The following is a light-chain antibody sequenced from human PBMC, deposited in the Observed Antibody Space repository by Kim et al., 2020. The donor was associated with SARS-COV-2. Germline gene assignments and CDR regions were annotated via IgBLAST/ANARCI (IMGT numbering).Light chain of an antibody. Sequence: QSALTQPRSVSGSPGQSVTISCTGASSNVGTYNYVSWYQQHPGKAPKLIIYDVSERPSGVPDRFSGSHSGNTASLTISGLQADDEADYYCCSYVGTYTYVFGTGTKVTVL. V-gene: IGLV2-11*01. J-gene: IGLJ1*01. CDR3: CSYVGTYTYV. CDR2: DVS. CDR1: SSNVGTYNY.